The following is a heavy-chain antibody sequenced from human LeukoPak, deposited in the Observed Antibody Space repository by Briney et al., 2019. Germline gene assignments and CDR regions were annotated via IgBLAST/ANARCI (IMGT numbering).Heavy chain of an antibody. D-gene: IGHD6-13*01. CDR3: ARERSIAAAGTEWFDP. CDR1: GGSISSSSYY. CDR2: INHSGST. V-gene: IGHV4-39*07. Sequence: SETLSLTCTVSGGSISSSSYYWGWIRQPPGKGLEWIGEINHSGSTNYNPSLKSRVTISVDTSKNQFSLKLSSVTAADTAVYYCARERSIAAAGTEWFDPWGQGTLVTVSS. J-gene: IGHJ5*02.